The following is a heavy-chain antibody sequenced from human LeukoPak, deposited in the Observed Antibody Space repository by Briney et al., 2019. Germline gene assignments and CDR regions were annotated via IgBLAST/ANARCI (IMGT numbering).Heavy chain of an antibody. CDR1: GGSISSGGYY. J-gene: IGHJ6*02. V-gene: IGHV4-31*03. D-gene: IGHD4-23*01. CDR2: IYYSGST. CDR3: ARERTTVAYYYYGMDV. Sequence: PSQTLSLTRTVSGGSISSGGYYWSWIRQHPGKGLEWIGYIYYSGSTYYNPSLKSRVTISVDTSKNQFSLKLSSVTAADTAVYYCARERTTVAYYYYGMDVWGQGTTVSVSS.